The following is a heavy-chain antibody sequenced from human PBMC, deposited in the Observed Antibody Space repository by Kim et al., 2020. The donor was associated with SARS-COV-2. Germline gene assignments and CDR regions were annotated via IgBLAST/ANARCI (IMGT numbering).Heavy chain of an antibody. V-gene: IGHV1-18*01. CDR2: ISSDNRTT. Sequence: ASVKVSYKASGYIFSEYGFSWVRQAPGQGLEWMGWISSDNRTTNFAQSLQGRLTMTTDTSTNTAYMELRGLRSDDTAVYYCARDRRRGWYTIDSWGQGTLVTVSS. J-gene: IGHJ4*02. D-gene: IGHD6-19*01. CDR1: GYIFSEYG. CDR3: ARDRRRGWYTIDS.